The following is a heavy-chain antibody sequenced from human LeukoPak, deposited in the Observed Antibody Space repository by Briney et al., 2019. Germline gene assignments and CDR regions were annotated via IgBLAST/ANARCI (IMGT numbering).Heavy chain of an antibody. Sequence: GGSLRLSCAASGLKVDDYAMHWVRQLPGKGLEWASGISWNSVAIAYADSVKGRFTISRDNAEKSLNLQMNGLRTEDTALYYCAKDMGGSGSSAFDFWGQGTLVTVSS. CDR2: ISWNSVAI. V-gene: IGHV3-9*01. CDR1: GLKVDDYA. J-gene: IGHJ4*02. CDR3: AKDMGGSGSSAFDF. D-gene: IGHD3-10*01.